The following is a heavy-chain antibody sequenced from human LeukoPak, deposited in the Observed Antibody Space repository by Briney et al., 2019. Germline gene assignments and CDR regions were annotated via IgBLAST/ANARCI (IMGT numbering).Heavy chain of an antibody. J-gene: IGHJ4*02. D-gene: IGHD5-18*01. CDR3: AREAMVSGFY. CDR1: GFTFSSYA. Sequence: PGGSLRLSCAASGFTFSSYAMHWVRQAPGKGLEWVAVISYDGSNKYYADSVKGRFTISRDNSKNTLYPQMNSLRAEDTAVCYCAREAMVSGFYWGQGTLVTVSS. CDR2: ISYDGSNK. V-gene: IGHV3-30*04.